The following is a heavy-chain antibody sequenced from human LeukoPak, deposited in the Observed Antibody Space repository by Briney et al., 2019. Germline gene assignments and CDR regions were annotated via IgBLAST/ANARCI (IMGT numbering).Heavy chain of an antibody. D-gene: IGHD5-24*01. J-gene: IGHJ3*02. V-gene: IGHV4-34*01. CDR2: INHSGST. CDR1: GGSFSGYY. CDR3: ARDRGRWLQWYAFDI. Sequence: SETLSLTCAVYGGSFSGYYWSWIRQPPGKGLEWIGEINHSGSTNYNPSLKSRVTISVDTSKNQFSLKLSSVTAADTAVYYCARDRGRWLQWYAFDIWGQGTMVTVSS.